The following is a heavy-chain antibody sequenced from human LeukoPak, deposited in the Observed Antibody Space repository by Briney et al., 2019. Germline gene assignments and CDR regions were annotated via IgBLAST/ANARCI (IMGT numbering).Heavy chain of an antibody. J-gene: IGHJ6*03. CDR2: INTHGNTA. Sequence: GGSLRLSCAVSGFKFNSYWMNWVRQVPGKGLVWVAHINTHGNTANYADSVKGRFTISRDNAKNSLYLQMNNLTVEDTAVYYCARRGVDSYYYYMDVWGKGTTVIVSS. D-gene: IGHD2-8*01. CDR1: GFKFNSYW. V-gene: IGHV3-74*01. CDR3: ARRGVDSYYYYMDV.